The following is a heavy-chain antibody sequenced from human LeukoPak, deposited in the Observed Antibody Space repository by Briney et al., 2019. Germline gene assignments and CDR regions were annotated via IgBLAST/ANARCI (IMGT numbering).Heavy chain of an antibody. CDR3: ARGIRMDIVVVPAAPLYNWFDP. D-gene: IGHD2-2*03. J-gene: IGHJ5*02. CDR1: GGSISNYY. CDR2: IYYSGST. Sequence: SETLSLTCTVSGGSISNYYWSWIRQPPGKGLEWIGYIYYSGSTNYNPSLKSRVTISVDTSKNQFSLKLSSVTAADTAVYYCARGIRMDIVVVPAAPLYNWFDPWGQGTLVTVSS. V-gene: IGHV4-59*01.